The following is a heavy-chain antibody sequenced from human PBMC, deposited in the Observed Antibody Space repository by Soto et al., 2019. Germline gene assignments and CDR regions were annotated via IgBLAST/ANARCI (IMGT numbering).Heavy chain of an antibody. Sequence: QVQLVESGGGVVQPGRSLRLSCAASGFTFSSYGMHWVRQAPGKGLELVAVIWYDGSNKYYADSVKGRFTISRDNSKNTLYLQMNSLRAEDTAVYYWAREGNSRHFYYWGQGTLVTVSS. CDR2: IWYDGSNK. J-gene: IGHJ4*02. CDR3: AREGNSRHFYY. V-gene: IGHV3-33*01. CDR1: GFTFSSYG. D-gene: IGHD4-4*01.